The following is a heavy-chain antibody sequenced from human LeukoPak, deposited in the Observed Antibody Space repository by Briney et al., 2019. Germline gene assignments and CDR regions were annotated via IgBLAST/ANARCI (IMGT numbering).Heavy chain of an antibody. D-gene: IGHD3-10*01. CDR2: IYHSGST. V-gene: IGHV4-38-2*02. CDR1: GYSISSGYY. Sequence: SETLSLTCTVSGYSISSGYYWGWIRQPPGKGLEWIASIYHSGSTYYNPSLKSRVIISVDTSKNQFSLNLNSVTAADTAVYYCARDRPSWSGDKSIHYWGQGTLVTVSS. J-gene: IGHJ4*02. CDR3: ARDRPSWSGDKSIHY.